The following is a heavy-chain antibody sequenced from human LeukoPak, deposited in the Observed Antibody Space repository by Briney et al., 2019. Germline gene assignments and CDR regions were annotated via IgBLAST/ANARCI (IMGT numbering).Heavy chain of an antibody. CDR2: ISSSSSTI. V-gene: IGHV3-48*04. CDR1: GFTFSSYS. Sequence: PGGSLRLSCAASGFTFSSYSMNWVRQAPGKGLEWVSYISSSSSTIYYADSVKGRFTISRDNAKNSLYLQMNSLRAEDTAVYYCASGDLPDYWGQGTLVTVSS. D-gene: IGHD7-27*01. J-gene: IGHJ4*02. CDR3: ASGDLPDY.